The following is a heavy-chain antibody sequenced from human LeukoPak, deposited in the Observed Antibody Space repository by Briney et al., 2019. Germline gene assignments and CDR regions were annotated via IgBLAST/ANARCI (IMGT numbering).Heavy chain of an antibody. CDR3: ARGQGAFDPYYFDY. CDR1: GFTFSDYY. V-gene: IGHV3-11*06. J-gene: IGHJ4*02. Sequence: GGSLRLSCAAFGFTFSDYYMSWIRQAPGKGLEWVSYISDSGNYENYADSVKGLFTISRDNAKNSLYPQMNSLRVEDTAVYYCARGQGAFDPYYFDYWGQGALVTVSS. D-gene: IGHD4/OR15-4a*01. CDR2: ISDSGNYE.